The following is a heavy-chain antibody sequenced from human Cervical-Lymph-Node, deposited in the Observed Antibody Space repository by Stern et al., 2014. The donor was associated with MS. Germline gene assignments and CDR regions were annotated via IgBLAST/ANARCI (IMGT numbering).Heavy chain of an antibody. V-gene: IGHV1-69*01. CDR1: GDTFSSLD. D-gene: IGHD6-13*01. J-gene: IGHJ4*02. Sequence: QVQLVQSGAEVKKPGSSVKVSCKASGDTFSSLDIRWVRQAPGQGPEWLGGTTPLFGPANYAQNFQGRVTVSADASTSTTYIELSSMRSEDTAVDYCARHQAGIAADWGQGTLVTVSS. CDR2: TTPLFGPA. CDR3: ARHQAGIAAD.